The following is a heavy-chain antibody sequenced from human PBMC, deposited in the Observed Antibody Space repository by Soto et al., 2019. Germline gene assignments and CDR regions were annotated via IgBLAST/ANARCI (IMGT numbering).Heavy chain of an antibody. CDR2: VSYGGSDK. Sequence: QVQLVESGGGVVQPGRSLRLSCAASGFTFSSYAMHWVRQAPGKGLEWVAIVSYGGSDKYYADSVKGRFTISRDNSMNTQSLQMNSLRAEDTAVYYWARDGAPMKWGPYFFDYWGQGTLVTVSS. V-gene: IGHV3-30-3*01. CDR1: GFTFSSYA. J-gene: IGHJ4*02. D-gene: IGHD1-26*01. CDR3: ARDGAPMKWGPYFFDY.